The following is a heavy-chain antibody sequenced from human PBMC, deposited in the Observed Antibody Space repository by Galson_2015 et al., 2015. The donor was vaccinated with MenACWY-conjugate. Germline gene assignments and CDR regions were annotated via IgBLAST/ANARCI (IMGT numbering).Heavy chain of an antibody. CDR2: INAGNGNA. V-gene: IGHV1-3*01. D-gene: IGHD3-10*01. J-gene: IGHJ4*02. Sequence: SVKVSCKASGGTFTSYAMHWVRQAPGQRLEWMGWINAGNGNAKYSQKFQGRVTITRDTSASTAYMELSSLRSEDTAVYYCARALGESVTLNHLFHWGQGTLVTVSS. CDR1: GGTFTSYA. CDR3: ARALGESVTLNHLFH.